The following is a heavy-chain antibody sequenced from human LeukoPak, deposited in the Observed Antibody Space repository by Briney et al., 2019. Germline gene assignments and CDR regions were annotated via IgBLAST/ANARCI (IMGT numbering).Heavy chain of an antibody. CDR2: INSDGINT. CDR1: GFTFSNYW. Sequence: GGSLRLSCAASGFTFSNYWMHWVRQAPGKGLVWASRINSDGINTSYADSVKGRFTISRDNAKNTLNLQMNSLRAEDTAVYYCARDLGQYYDTSDNWFDPWGQGTLVTVSS. V-gene: IGHV3-74*01. CDR3: ARDLGQYYDTSDNWFDP. J-gene: IGHJ5*02. D-gene: IGHD3-22*01.